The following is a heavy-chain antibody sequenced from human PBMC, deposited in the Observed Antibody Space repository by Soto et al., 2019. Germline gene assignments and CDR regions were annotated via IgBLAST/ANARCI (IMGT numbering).Heavy chain of an antibody. J-gene: IGHJ4*02. V-gene: IGHV3-30*18. CDR2: ISYDGSNK. CDR3: AKEGCSGGSCYGDFDY. Sequence: QVQLVESGGGVVQPGRSLSLSCAASGFTFSSYGMHWVRQAPGKGLEWVAVISYDGSNKYYADSVKGRFTISRDNSKNTLHLQMNSLRAEDTAVYYCAKEGCSGGSCYGDFDYWGQGTLVTVSS. D-gene: IGHD2-15*01. CDR1: GFTFSSYG.